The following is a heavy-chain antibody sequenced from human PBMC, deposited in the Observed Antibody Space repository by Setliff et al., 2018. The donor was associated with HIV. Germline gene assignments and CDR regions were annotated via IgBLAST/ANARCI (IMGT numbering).Heavy chain of an antibody. V-gene: IGHV1-2*06. CDR2: IGPFSGGT. J-gene: IGHJ4*02. Sequence: GASVKVSCKASGYIFTNYYTHWVRQAPGQGLEWMGRIGPFSGGTHYAQKFQGRVTLTSDASISTAYMELSGLGSDDTAVYYCARGQGPVDYWGQGTLVTVSS. CDR1: GYIFTNYY. CDR3: ARGQGPVDY.